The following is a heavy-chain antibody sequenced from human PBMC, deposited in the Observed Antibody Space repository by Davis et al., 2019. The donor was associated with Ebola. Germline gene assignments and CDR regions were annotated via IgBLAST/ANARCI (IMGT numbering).Heavy chain of an antibody. D-gene: IGHD4-11*01. J-gene: IGHJ6*02. Sequence: PGGSLRLSCAASGFTFSSYGMHWVRQAPGKGLEWVAVIWYDGSNKYYADSVKGRFTISRDNSKNTLYLQMNSLRAEDTAVYYCARFRGATVTRRGMDVWGQGTTVTVSS. CDR1: GFTFSSYG. CDR2: IWYDGSNK. V-gene: IGHV3-33*01. CDR3: ARFRGATVTRRGMDV.